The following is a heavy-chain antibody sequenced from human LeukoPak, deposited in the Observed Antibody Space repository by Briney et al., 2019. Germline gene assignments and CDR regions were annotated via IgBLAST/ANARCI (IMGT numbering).Heavy chain of an antibody. CDR2: ISGSGGST. Sequence: GGSLRLSCAASGFTFSSYAMSWVRQAPGKGLEWVSAISGSGGSTYYADSVKGRFTISRDNSKNTLYLQMNSLRAEDTAVYYCAKVRDDIVVVPAPFDYWGQGTQVTVSS. D-gene: IGHD2-2*01. CDR3: AKVRDDIVVVPAPFDY. V-gene: IGHV3-23*01. J-gene: IGHJ4*02. CDR1: GFTFSSYA.